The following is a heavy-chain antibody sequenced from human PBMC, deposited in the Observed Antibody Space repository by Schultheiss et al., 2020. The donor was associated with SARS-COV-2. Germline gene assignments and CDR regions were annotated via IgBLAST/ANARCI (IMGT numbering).Heavy chain of an antibody. V-gene: IGHV3-7*03. D-gene: IGHD5-18*01. CDR3: AKEDPMVKDAFDI. CDR2: IKQDGSEK. Sequence: GGSLRLSCAASGFIFSSHWMSWVRQAPGKGLEWVANIKQDGSEKYYVDSVKGRFTISRDNAKNSLYLQMNSLRAEDTALYYCAKEDPMVKDAFDIWGQGTMVTVSS. J-gene: IGHJ3*02. CDR1: GFIFSSHW.